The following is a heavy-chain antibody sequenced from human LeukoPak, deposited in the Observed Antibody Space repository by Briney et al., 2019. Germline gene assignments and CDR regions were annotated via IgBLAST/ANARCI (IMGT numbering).Heavy chain of an antibody. Sequence: PGGSLRLSCAASGLTFSSYAMSWVRQAPGEGLEWVSAISGSGGSTYYADSVKGRFTISRDNSKNTLYLQMNSLRAEDTAVYYCAKRPPYSGYEAHFDYWGQGTLVTVSS. CDR2: ISGSGGST. V-gene: IGHV3-23*01. CDR3: AKRPPYSGYEAHFDY. CDR1: GLTFSSYA. J-gene: IGHJ4*02. D-gene: IGHD5-12*01.